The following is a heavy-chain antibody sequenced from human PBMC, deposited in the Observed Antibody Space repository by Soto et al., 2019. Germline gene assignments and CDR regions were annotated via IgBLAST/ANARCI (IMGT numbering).Heavy chain of an antibody. D-gene: IGHD3-22*01. CDR2: IKQDGSEK. Sequence: GGSLRLSCAASGFTFSSYWMSWVRQAPGKGLEWVANIKQDGSEKYYVDSVKGRFTISRDNAKNSLYLQMNSLRAEDTAVYYCASPSQGYDSSGYYNWFDPWGQGTLVTVSS. J-gene: IGHJ5*02. V-gene: IGHV3-7*03. CDR1: GFTFSSYW. CDR3: ASPSQGYDSSGYYNWFDP.